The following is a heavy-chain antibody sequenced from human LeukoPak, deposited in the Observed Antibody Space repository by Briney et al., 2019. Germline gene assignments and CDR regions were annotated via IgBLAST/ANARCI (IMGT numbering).Heavy chain of an antibody. J-gene: IGHJ4*02. CDR3: ARARGPDY. CDR1: GFTFSTYR. CDR2: ISSSGSYI. V-gene: IGHV3-21*01. D-gene: IGHD3-16*01. Sequence: GGSLRLSCAASGFTFSTYRLNWVRQAPGKGLEWVSAISSSGSYINYADSVKGRFTISRDNAKNSLSLQTNSLRAEDTAVYYCARARGPDYWGQGTLVTVSS.